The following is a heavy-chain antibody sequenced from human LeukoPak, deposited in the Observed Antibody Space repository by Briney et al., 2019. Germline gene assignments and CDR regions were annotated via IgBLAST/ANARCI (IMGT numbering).Heavy chain of an antibody. CDR1: GGSFSGYY. CDR3: ARTREYYYGMDV. CDR2: INHSGST. Sequence: KSSETLSLTCAVYGGSFSGYYWSWIRQPPGKGPEWIGEINHSGSTNYNPSLKSRVTISVDTSKNQFSLKLSSVTAADTAVYYCARTREYYYGMDVWGKGTTVTVSS. V-gene: IGHV4-34*01. J-gene: IGHJ6*04.